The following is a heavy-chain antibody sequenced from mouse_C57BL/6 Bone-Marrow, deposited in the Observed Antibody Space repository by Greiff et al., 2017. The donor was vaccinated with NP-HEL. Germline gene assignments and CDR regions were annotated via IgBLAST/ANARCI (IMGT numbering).Heavy chain of an antibody. J-gene: IGHJ3*01. CDR3: ARGDDYDWFAY. Sequence: QVQLQQPGAELVRPGSSVKLSCKASGYTFTSYWMHWVKQRPIQGLEWIGNIDPSDSETHYNQKFKDKATLTVDKSSSPAYMQLSSLTSEDSAVYYCARGDDYDWFAYWGQGTLVTVSA. CDR2: IDPSDSET. CDR1: GYTFTSYW. V-gene: IGHV1-52*01. D-gene: IGHD2-4*01.